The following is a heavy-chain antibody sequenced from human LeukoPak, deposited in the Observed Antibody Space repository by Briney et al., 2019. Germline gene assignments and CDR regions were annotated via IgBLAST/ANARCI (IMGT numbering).Heavy chain of an antibody. D-gene: IGHD6-19*01. V-gene: IGHV1-46*01. Sequence: ASVKVSCKASGYTFTSYYMHWVRQAPGQGLEWMGIISPSGGSTSYAQKFQGRVTMTRDTSTSTVYMELSSLRSEDTAVYYCARLISIAVAGTVEDYWGQGTLVTVSS. CDR1: GYTFTSYY. CDR2: ISPSGGST. CDR3: ARLISIAVAGTVEDY. J-gene: IGHJ4*02.